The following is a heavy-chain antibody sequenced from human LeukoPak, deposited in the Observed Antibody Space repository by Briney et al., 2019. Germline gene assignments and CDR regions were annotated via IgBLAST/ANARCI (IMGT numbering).Heavy chain of an antibody. CDR3: ATGNEVCSSTSCYSSLDY. D-gene: IGHD2-2*02. Sequence: ASVKVSYKVSGYTLTELSMHWVRQAPGKGLEWMGGFDPEDGETIYAQKFQGRVTMTEDTSTDTAYMELSSLRSEDTAVYYCATGNEVCSSTSCYSSLDYWGQGTLVTVSS. J-gene: IGHJ4*02. CDR1: GYTLTELS. CDR2: FDPEDGET. V-gene: IGHV1-24*01.